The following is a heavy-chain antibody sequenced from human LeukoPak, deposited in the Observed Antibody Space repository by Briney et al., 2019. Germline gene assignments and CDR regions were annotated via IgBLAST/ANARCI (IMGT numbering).Heavy chain of an antibody. CDR3: ASRKLGNDY. Sequence: SETLSLTCTVSGGSISSYYWSWIRQPAGEGLEWIGHIYSTGSTNYNPSLKSRVTLSVDRSKNQFSLRLNSVTAADTAVYYCASRKLGNDYWGQGTLVTVSS. J-gene: IGHJ4*02. CDR2: IYSTGST. V-gene: IGHV4-4*07. CDR1: GGSISSYY. D-gene: IGHD7-27*01.